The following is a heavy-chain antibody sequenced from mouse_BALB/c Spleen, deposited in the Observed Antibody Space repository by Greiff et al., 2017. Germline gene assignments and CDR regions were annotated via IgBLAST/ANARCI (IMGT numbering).Heavy chain of an antibody. CDR3: TGYGFYAMDY. CDR1: GFTFSSYW. Sequence: EVQGVESGGGLVQPGGSMKLSCVASGFTFSSYWMSWVRQSPEKGLEWVAEIRLKSDNYATHYAESVKGKFTISRDDSKSRLYLQMNSLRAEDTGIYYCTGYGFYAMDYWGQGTSVTVSS. V-gene: IGHV6-3*03. CDR2: IRLKSDNYAT. J-gene: IGHJ4*01. D-gene: IGHD1-1*01.